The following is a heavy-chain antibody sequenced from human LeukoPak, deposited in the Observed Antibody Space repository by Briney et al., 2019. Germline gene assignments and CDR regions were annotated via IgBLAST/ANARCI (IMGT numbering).Heavy chain of an antibody. Sequence: ASVKVSCKASGYSFSGNYIHWVRQAPAQGLEWMGWINPKTGSTNYAEKFQGRVTITRDTSISTCYMELSRLRSDDVAVYYCARSSGGSGRWGDNWFDPWGQGTLVIVSS. D-gene: IGHD3-10*01. V-gene: IGHV1-2*02. CDR1: GYSFSGNY. CDR3: ARSSGGSGRWGDNWFDP. J-gene: IGHJ5*02. CDR2: INPKTGST.